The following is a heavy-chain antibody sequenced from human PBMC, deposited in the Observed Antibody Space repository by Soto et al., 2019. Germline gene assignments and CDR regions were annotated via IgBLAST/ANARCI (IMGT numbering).Heavy chain of an antibody. CDR2: MYNTGST. V-gene: IGHV4-59*12. Sequence: KPSETLSLTCTVSGGSISGYYWSWIRQPPGKGLEWIGYMYNTGSTVYNPSFKSRVTISTMSNNKFSLELSSVTAADTAVYYCTRGLLSGSSYSGSWYYFDSWGQGTMVTVSS. CDR3: TRGLLSGSSYSGSWYYFDS. D-gene: IGHD1-26*01. CDR1: GGSISGYY. J-gene: IGHJ4*02.